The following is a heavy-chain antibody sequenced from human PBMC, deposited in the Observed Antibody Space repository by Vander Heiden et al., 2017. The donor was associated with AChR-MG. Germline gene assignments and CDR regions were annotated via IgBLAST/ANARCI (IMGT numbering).Heavy chain of an antibody. Sequence: QVQLVQSGAEVKKPGSSVKVSCKASGGTFSSYAISWVRQAPGQGLEWMGGIIPIFGTANYAQKFQGRVTITADKSTSTAYMELSSLRSEDTAVYYCASHGGPEMNSGSYYVPSGSWGQGTLVTVSS. V-gene: IGHV1-69*06. J-gene: IGHJ4*02. CDR2: IIPIFGTA. CDR1: GGTFSSYA. D-gene: IGHD1-26*01. CDR3: ASHGGPEMNSGSYYVPSGS.